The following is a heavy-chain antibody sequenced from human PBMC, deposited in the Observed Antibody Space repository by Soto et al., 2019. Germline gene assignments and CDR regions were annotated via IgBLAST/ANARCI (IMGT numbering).Heavy chain of an antibody. Sequence: GGSLRLSCAASGFTFSSYAMSWVRQDPGKGLEWVSAISGSGGSTYYADSVKGRFTISRDNSKNTRYLQMNSLRAEDTAVYYCAKKGRGELEAFDIWGQGTMVTVSS. V-gene: IGHV3-23*01. CDR1: GFTFSSYA. CDR2: ISGSGGST. CDR3: AKKGRGELEAFDI. D-gene: IGHD1-26*01. J-gene: IGHJ3*02.